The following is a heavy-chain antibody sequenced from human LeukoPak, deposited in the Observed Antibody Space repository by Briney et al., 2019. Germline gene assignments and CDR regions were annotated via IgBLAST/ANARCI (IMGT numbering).Heavy chain of an antibody. V-gene: IGHV4-59*01. CDR3: ARAIVVVPAAIWFDP. J-gene: IGHJ5*02. CDR2: IYYSGST. Sequence: SETLSLTCAVYGGSFSGYYWSWIRQPPGKGLEWIGYIYYSGSTNYNPSLKSRVTISVDTSKNQFSPKLSSVTAADTAVYYCARAIVVVPAAIWFDPWGQGTLVTVSS. CDR1: GGSFSGYY. D-gene: IGHD2-2*01.